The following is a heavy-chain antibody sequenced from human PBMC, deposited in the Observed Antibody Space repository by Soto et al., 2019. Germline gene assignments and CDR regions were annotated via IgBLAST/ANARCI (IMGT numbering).Heavy chain of an antibody. CDR2: IYYTGTT. CDR3: ARVAMENYYDMWSGSTSYALDV. CDR1: GESVSSALYY. D-gene: IGHD3-3*01. V-gene: IGHV4-61*01. J-gene: IGHJ6*02. Sequence: SETLSLTCVVSGESVSSALYYWSWIRQPPGRGLEWIGYIYYTGTTNYNPSLKSRVTISVDTSKNQFSLKLRSVTAADTAVYYCARVAMENYYDMWSGSTSYALDVWGQGPRSPSP.